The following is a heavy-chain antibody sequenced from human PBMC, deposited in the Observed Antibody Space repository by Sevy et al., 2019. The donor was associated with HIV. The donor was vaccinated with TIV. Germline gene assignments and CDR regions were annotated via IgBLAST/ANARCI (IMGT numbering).Heavy chain of an antibody. CDR3: ARAIPGYYDFWSGYPNWFDP. J-gene: IGHJ5*02. CDR2: IYYSGST. Sequence: SETLSLTCTVSGGSISSYYWSWIRQPPGKGLEWIGYIYYSGSTNYNPSLKSRVTISVDTSKNQFSLMLSSVTAADTAVYYCARAIPGYYDFWSGYPNWFDPWGQGTLVTVSS. V-gene: IGHV4-59*01. D-gene: IGHD3-3*01. CDR1: GGSISSYY.